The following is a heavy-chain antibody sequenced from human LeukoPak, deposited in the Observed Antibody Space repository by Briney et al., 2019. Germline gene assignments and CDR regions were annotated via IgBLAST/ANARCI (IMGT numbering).Heavy chain of an antibody. CDR3: ARAVIWFGGGNWFDP. D-gene: IGHD3-10*01. CDR2: INSDGSST. Sequence: GGSLRLSCAASGFTFSSYWMHWFRQAPGKGLVWVSRINSDGSSTSYADSVKGRFTISRDNAKNTLYLQMNSLRAEDTAVYYCARAVIWFGGGNWFDPWGQGTLVTVPS. CDR1: GFTFSSYW. J-gene: IGHJ5*02. V-gene: IGHV3-74*01.